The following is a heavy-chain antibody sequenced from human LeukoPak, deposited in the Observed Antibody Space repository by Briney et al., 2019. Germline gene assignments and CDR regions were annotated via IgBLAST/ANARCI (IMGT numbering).Heavy chain of an antibody. CDR3: ARRKYYGSESFDP. CDR1: GFTFSSYS. V-gene: IGHV3-48*01. J-gene: IGHJ5*02. CDR2: ISSGGSTM. D-gene: IGHD3-10*01. Sequence: GGSLRLSCAASGFTFSSYSMNWVRQAPGKGLEWVSYISSGGSTMYYAGSVKGRFTISRDNAKNSLYLQMNSLRAEDTAMYYCARRKYYGSESFDPWGQGTLVTVSS.